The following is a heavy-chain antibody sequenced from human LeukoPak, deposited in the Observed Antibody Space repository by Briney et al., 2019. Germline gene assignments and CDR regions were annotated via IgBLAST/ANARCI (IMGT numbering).Heavy chain of an antibody. J-gene: IGHJ4*02. Sequence: GGSLRLSCAASGFTFSSYGMHWVRQAPGKGLEWVAVIWYDGSNKYYADSVKGRFTISRDNSKNTLYLQMNSLRAEGTAVYYCAKEGYYDSSGYPYFDYWGQGTLVTVSS. D-gene: IGHD3-22*01. CDR3: AKEGYYDSSGYPYFDY. V-gene: IGHV3-33*06. CDR1: GFTFSSYG. CDR2: IWYDGSNK.